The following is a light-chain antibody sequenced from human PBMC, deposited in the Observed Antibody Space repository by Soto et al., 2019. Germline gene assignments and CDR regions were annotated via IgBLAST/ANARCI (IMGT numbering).Light chain of an antibody. CDR2: GNN. J-gene: IGLJ1*01. CDR1: SSSIGAGYD. CDR3: QSYDSRLTAYV. V-gene: IGLV1-40*01. Sequence: QAVVTQPPSVSGAPGQRVTISCTGSSSSIGAGYDVHWYHQLPGAAPKLLVSGNNNRPSGVPDRFSASKSGTSASLAITGLPTEDEAQYYCQSYDSRLTAYVFGTGTKLTVL.